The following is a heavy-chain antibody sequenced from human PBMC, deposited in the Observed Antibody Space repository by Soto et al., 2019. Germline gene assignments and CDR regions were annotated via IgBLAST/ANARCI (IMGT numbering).Heavy chain of an antibody. J-gene: IGHJ3*02. D-gene: IGHD2-2*01. CDR2: IYYSGST. CDR1: GGSISSGGYY. V-gene: IGHV4-31*03. Sequence: SETLSLTCTVSGGSISSGGYYWSWIRQHPGKGLEWIGYIYYSGSTYYNPSLKSRVTISVDTSKSQFSLKLSSVTAADTAVYYCARDSRTHESAFDIWGQGTMVTVSS. CDR3: ARDSRTHESAFDI.